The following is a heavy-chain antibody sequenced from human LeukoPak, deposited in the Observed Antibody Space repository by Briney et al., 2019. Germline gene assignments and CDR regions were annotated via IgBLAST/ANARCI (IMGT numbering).Heavy chain of an antibody. CDR2: INHSGST. D-gene: IGHD3-22*01. J-gene: IGHJ5*02. V-gene: IGHV4-34*01. CDR1: GGSFSGYY. Sequence: SETLSLTCAVYGGSFSGYYWSWIRQPPGKGLEWIGEINHSGSTNYNPSLKSRVTISVDTSKNQFSLKLSSVTAADTAVYYCARYVQEYYYDSSGYSTWGQGTLVTVSS. CDR3: ARYVQEYYYDSSGYST.